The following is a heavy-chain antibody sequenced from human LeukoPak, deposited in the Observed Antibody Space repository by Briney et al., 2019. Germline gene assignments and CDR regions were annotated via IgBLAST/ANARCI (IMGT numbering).Heavy chain of an antibody. CDR2: ISSSSSHT. J-gene: IGHJ4*02. CDR1: GFSFSDYY. Sequence: GGSLRLSCAASGFSFSDYYMTWIHQAPGKGLEWLSYISSSSSHTNYADSVEGRFTISRDNAKNSLSLQVNSLRADDTAVYYCARVGSIAAAGTPDYWGQGTLVPVSS. CDR3: ARVGSIAAAGTPDY. V-gene: IGHV3-11*06. D-gene: IGHD6-13*01.